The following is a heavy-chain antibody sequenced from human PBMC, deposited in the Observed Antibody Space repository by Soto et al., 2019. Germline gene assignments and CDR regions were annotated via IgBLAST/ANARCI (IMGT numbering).Heavy chain of an antibody. D-gene: IGHD6-13*01. CDR1: GYSFTSYW. V-gene: IGHV5-51*01. CDR2: IYPGDSDT. J-gene: IGHJ6*02. CDR3: ARHVRIAADGSYYYYAMDV. Sequence: LGESLKISCKGSGYSFTSYWIGWVRQMPGKGLEWMGIIYPGDSDTRYSPSFQGQVTISADKSISTAYLQWSSLKASDTAMYYCARHVRIAADGSYYYYAMDVWGQGPTVTVSS.